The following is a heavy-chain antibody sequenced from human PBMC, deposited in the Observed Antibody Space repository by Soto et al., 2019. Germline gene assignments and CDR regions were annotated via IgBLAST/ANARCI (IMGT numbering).Heavy chain of an antibody. V-gene: IGHV5-10-1*01. CDR3: ATIYCTTATCDSWFDP. Sequence: RGDSVKISCTGFGYTFTTFWISWVRQMPGKGLESMGRIDPRDSYVTYSQSFEGHVTISADTSINTAYLQWGSLKASDTAMYYCATIYCTTATCDSWFDPWGQGTLVTVSS. J-gene: IGHJ5*02. CDR2: IDPRDSYV. CDR1: GYTFTTFW. D-gene: IGHD2-2*01.